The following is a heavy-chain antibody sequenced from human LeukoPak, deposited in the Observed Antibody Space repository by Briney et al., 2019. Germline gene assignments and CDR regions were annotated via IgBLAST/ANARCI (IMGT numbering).Heavy chain of an antibody. CDR1: GFTFSSYA. D-gene: IGHD3-3*01. V-gene: IGHV3-23*01. CDR3: AKNQGPRITIFGVVIPGDNATDI. CDR2: INVSGGST. Sequence: GGSLRLSCAASGFTFSSYAMSGVRQAPGKGREWVAAINVSGGSTYYADSVKGRITNYQDNSKNQLYLQMNNLSAEDTGVYYCAKNQGPRITIFGVVIPGDNATDIWGEGTILTLSS. J-gene: IGHJ3*02.